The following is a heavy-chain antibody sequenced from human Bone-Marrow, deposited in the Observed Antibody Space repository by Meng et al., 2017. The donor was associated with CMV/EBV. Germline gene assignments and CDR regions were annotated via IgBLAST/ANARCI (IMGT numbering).Heavy chain of an antibody. V-gene: IGHV1-18*01. J-gene: IGHJ4*02. Sequence: ASVKVSCKASGYIFTKYGVNWMRQAPGQGPEWMGWISAYNGDTMYAQKFQGRVTMTRDTSISTAYMELSRLRSDDTAVYYCARDLHIVVVNELDYWGQGTLVTVSS. CDR3: ARDLHIVVVNELDY. CDR1: GYIFTKYG. D-gene: IGHD2-21*01. CDR2: ISAYNGDT.